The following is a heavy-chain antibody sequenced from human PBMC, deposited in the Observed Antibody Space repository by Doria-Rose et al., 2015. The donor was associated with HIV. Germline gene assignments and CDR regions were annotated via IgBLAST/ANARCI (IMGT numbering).Heavy chain of an antibody. CDR2: IYSSGST. CDR1: GGSISSYY. J-gene: IGHJ6*03. D-gene: IGHD3-10*01. Sequence: VQLQESGPGLVKPAETLSLTCTVSGGSISSYYWNWIRQPPGKGLERIGYIYSSGSTHYNSSLKSRVTISIDTSKNQFSLKLSSVTAADTAVYYCARFRPSRGIYYSLDVWGKGTTVTVSS. CDR3: ARFRPSRGIYYSLDV. V-gene: IGHV4-4*09.